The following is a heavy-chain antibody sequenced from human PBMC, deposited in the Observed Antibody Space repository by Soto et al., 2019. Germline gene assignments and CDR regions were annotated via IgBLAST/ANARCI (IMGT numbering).Heavy chain of an antibody. J-gene: IGHJ5*02. CDR3: AKDHTGYYWFLNWFDP. V-gene: IGHV3-23*01. D-gene: IGHD3-3*01. CDR2: ISGSGGST. Sequence: PGGSLRLSCAASGFTFISYAMSWVRQAPGKGLEWVSAISGSGGSTYYADSVKGRFTISRDNSKNTLYLQMNSLRAEDTAVYYCAKDHTGYYWFLNWFDPWGQGTLVTVSS. CDR1: GFTFISYA.